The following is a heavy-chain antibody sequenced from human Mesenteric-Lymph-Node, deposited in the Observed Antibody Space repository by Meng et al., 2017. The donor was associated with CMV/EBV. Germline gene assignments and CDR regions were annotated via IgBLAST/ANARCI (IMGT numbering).Heavy chain of an antibody. CDR2: IKQDGSEK. CDR1: GFTFSSYW. D-gene: IGHD6-19*01. Sequence: GESLKISCAASGFTFSSYWMSWVRQAPGKGLEWVANIKQDGSEKYYVDSVKGRFTISRDNAKNSLYLQMNSLRAEDSAVYYCVRGGGWSSWGQGTLVTVSS. CDR3: VRGGGWSS. V-gene: IGHV3-7*01. J-gene: IGHJ5*02.